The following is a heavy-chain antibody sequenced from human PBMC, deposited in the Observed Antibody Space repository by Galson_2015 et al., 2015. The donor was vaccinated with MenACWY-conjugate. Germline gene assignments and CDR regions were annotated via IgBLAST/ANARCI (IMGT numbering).Heavy chain of an antibody. CDR1: GFSLSRYS. CDR3: ARVGYGESVTPDDY. CDR2: ITHSRSTI. D-gene: IGHD4-17*01. V-gene: IGHV3-48*03. J-gene: IGHJ4*02. Sequence: SLRLSCAASGFSLSRYSMNWVRQAPGKGLEWMPYITHSRSTIYYADSVKGRFTNSRDNAKNSLYLQMNSLRAEDTAVYYCARVGYGESVTPDDYWGRGTLVTVSS.